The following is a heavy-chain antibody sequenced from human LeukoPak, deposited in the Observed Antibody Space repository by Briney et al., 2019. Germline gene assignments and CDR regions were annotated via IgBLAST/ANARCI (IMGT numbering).Heavy chain of an antibody. CDR1: GGSISSYY. CDR2: IYYSAST. J-gene: IGHJ4*02. V-gene: IGHV4-59*01. D-gene: IGHD3-3*01. CDR3: AGSYDFCSGYYYY. Sequence: PSETLSLTCTVSGGSISSYYWSWIRQPPGPGLERIRHIYYSASTNYNPSLKSRITISVDTPKNQFSLKLSSVTAADAAVYYCAGSYDFCSGYYYYWGQGTLVTVSS.